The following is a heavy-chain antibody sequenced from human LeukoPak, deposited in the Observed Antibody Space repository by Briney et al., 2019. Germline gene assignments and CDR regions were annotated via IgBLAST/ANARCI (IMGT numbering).Heavy chain of an antibody. CDR1: GFTFSSYS. CDR2: SSGSSSYI. Sequence: PGGSLRLSCAASGFTFSSYSMNWVRQAPGNGVEWVSSSSGSSSYIYYADSVRGRFTISSDNAKNSLYLKMNSVRAEDTALYYCARRSGITMVRGVPNLGYYYYMDVWGKGTTVTVSS. J-gene: IGHJ6*03. D-gene: IGHD3-10*01. V-gene: IGHV3-21*04. CDR3: ARRSGITMVRGVPNLGYYYYMDV.